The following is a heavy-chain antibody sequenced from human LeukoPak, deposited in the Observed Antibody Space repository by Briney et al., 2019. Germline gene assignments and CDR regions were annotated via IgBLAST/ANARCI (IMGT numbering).Heavy chain of an antibody. V-gene: IGHV3-30*02. CDR3: AKDFVVVPGNVNYFDY. J-gene: IGHJ4*02. CDR2: IRYDGSDK. D-gene: IGHD2-21*02. Sequence: GGSLRLSCAASGFTFSSYGMHWVRQAPGKGLEWVAFIRYDGSDKYYADSVKGRFTVSRDNPKNTLYVQMKSLRAEDTAVYYCAKDFVVVPGNVNYFDYWGQGTLVTVSS. CDR1: GFTFSSYG.